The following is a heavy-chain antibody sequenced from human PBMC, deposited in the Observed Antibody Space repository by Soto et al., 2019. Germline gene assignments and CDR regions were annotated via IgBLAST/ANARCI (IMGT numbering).Heavy chain of an antibody. J-gene: IGHJ4*02. CDR1: GGSISSGDYY. CDR3: AWGGFAVLDY. CDR2: IYYSGNT. D-gene: IGHD3-16*01. V-gene: IGHV4-30-4*01. Sequence: QVQLQESGPGLVKPSQTLSLTCTVSGGSISSGDYYWSWVRQPPGKGLEWIGYIYYSGNTYYNPSLKPRVTISVATSKNQCSLKLNSVTAADTAVDYCAWGGFAVLDYWGQGTLVTVSS.